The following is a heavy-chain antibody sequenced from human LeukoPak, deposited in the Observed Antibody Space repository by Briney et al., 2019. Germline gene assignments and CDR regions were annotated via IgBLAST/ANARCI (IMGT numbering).Heavy chain of an antibody. D-gene: IGHD3-10*02. Sequence: SETLSLTCTVSGGSISSYYWSWIRQPPGKGLEWIGYIYYSGSTNYNPSLKSRVTISVDTSKNQFSLWLTSVTAADTAVFYCARGDYYAGGRRNWFDPWSQGTLVTVSS. CDR3: ARGDYYAGGRRNWFDP. V-gene: IGHV4-59*12. J-gene: IGHJ5*02. CDR1: GGSISSYY. CDR2: IYYSGST.